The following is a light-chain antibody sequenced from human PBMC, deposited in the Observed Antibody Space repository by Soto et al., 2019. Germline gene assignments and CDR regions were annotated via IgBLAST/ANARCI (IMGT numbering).Light chain of an antibody. CDR1: QGVTTN. Sequence: TQSPATLSVSPGERATLSCRAGQGVTTNFAWYQQRPGQAPRLLIYGTSSRATGIPDRFSGSGSGTDFTLTISRLEPEDFAVYFCQRYGSSPLITFGQGTRLEI. CDR2: GTS. J-gene: IGKJ5*01. CDR3: QRYGSSPLIT. V-gene: IGKV3-20*01.